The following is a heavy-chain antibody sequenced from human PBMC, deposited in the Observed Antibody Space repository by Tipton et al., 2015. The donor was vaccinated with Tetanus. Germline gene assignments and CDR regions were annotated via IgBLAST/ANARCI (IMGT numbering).Heavy chain of an antibody. Sequence: GLVKPSETLSLTCTVSGDSITSSKYSWNWIRQPPGKGLEWIGYVYHTGSTYYKPSLKSRVTMSVDRSMNQFSLNLNSVTAADTAVYYCARGHLRGIVVAVFDYWGQGTLVSVSS. J-gene: IGHJ4*02. D-gene: IGHD2-15*01. V-gene: IGHV4-30-2*01. CDR2: VYHTGST. CDR3: ARGHLRGIVVAVFDY. CDR1: GDSITSSKYS.